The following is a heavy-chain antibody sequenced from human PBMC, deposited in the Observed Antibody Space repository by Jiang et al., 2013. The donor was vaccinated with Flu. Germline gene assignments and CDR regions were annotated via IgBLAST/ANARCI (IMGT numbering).Heavy chain of an antibody. Sequence: SGAEVKKPGSSVKVSCKASGNTLSGSGFTWVRQAPGQGLEWMGGIIPIFGTANYAQEFQGRVTITADESTSTVYMELSSLTSEDTAVYYCARGKIVVSVAATPSSYFDYWGQGTLVTVSS. CDR3: ARGKIVVSVAATPSSYFDY. V-gene: IGHV1-69*01. D-gene: IGHD2-15*01. CDR2: IIPIFGTA. J-gene: IGHJ4*02. CDR1: GNTLSGSG.